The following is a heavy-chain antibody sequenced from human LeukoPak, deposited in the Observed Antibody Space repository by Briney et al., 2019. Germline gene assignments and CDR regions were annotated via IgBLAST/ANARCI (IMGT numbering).Heavy chain of an antibody. D-gene: IGHD4/OR15-4a*01. CDR2: ISDDGERK. J-gene: IGHJ4*02. CDR1: GFTFSNYY. V-gene: IGHV3-30*18. CDR3: AKDLSGRWCIDY. Sequence: PGGSLRLSCVASGFTFSNYYMHWVRQAPGKGLEWVAIISDDGERKFYADSVRGRITISRDKSKNTLFLQMNSLRADDTAVYFCAKDLSGRWCIDYWGQGTLVTVSS.